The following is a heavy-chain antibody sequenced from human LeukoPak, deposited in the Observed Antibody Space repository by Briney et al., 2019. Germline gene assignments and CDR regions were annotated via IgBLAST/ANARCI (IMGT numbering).Heavy chain of an antibody. V-gene: IGHV1-2*02. Sequence: GASVKVSCKASGYAFTGYYMHWVRQAPGQGLEWMGWINPNSGGTNYAQKFRGRVTMTRDTSISTAYMELSRLRSDDTAVYYCARVKWFGESRLDYWGQGTLVTVSS. CDR3: ARVKWFGESRLDY. J-gene: IGHJ4*02. D-gene: IGHD3-10*01. CDR1: GYAFTGYY. CDR2: INPNSGGT.